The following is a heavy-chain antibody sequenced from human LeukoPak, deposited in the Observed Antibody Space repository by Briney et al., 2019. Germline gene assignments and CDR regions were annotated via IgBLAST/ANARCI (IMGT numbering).Heavy chain of an antibody. CDR2: MNTNSGDT. J-gene: IGHJ4*02. CDR3: TRGAGTSWFDY. Sequence: GASVKVSCKPSGYTFTVNYLHWVRQAPGQGLEWVGWMNTNSGDTVYAQNFQGRVTMTRDTSISTAYMELSSLTSDDTAVYYCTRGAGTSWFDYWGQGSLVTVSS. V-gene: IGHV1-2*02. D-gene: IGHD2-2*01. CDR1: GYTFTVNY.